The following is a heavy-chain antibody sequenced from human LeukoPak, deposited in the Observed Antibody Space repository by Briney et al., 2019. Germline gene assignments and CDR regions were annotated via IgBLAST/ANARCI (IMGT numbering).Heavy chain of an antibody. CDR3: ARDCSGGSCYTRPGDY. J-gene: IGHJ4*02. Sequence: GGSLRLSCVASRFTFGSYGMHWVRQAPGKGLEWLAFIWYHGGNEYYADSVEGRFTISRDNPKNTLYLQMNSLRAEDTAVYYCARDCSGGSCYTRPGDYWGQGTLVTVSS. CDR2: IWYHGGNE. V-gene: IGHV3-33*01. D-gene: IGHD2-15*01. CDR1: RFTFGSYG.